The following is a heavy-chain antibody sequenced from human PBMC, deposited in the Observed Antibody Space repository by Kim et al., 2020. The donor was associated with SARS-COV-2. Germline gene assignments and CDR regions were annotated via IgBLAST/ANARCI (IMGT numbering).Heavy chain of an antibody. Sequence: PSFQGQVTISADKSLSTAYLQWSSLKASDTAMYYCARTYSSSWYDWFDPWGQGTLVTVSS. J-gene: IGHJ5*02. D-gene: IGHD6-13*01. CDR3: ARTYSSSWYDWFDP. V-gene: IGHV5-51*01.